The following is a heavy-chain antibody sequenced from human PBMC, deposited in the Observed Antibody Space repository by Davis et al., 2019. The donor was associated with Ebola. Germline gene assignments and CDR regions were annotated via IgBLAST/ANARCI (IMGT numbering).Heavy chain of an antibody. CDR3: ARVTMIRGVPDYSLDV. J-gene: IGHJ6*02. V-gene: IGHV4-34*01. Sequence: SETLSLTCAVYGGSFSGYYWSWIRQPPGKGLEWIGEINHSGSTNYNPSLKSRVTISVDTSKNHFSLKLTSVTAADTSVYYCARVTMIRGVPDYSLDVWGQGTMVTVSS. D-gene: IGHD3-10*01. CDR2: INHSGST. CDR1: GGSFSGYY.